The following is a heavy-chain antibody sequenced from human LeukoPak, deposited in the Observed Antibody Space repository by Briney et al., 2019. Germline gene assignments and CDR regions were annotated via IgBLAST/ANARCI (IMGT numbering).Heavy chain of an antibody. CDR2: VYAAGAT. CDR1: GDSLYPYY. Sequence: SETLSLTCTVSGDSLYPYYWNWIRQPPGKGLEWIGFVYAAGATNYSPSLQSRVTIFVDTSKNQFSLKLTSVTAADTAVYFCAMEILAGRPGRFDSWGQGTLVSVSS. CDR3: AMEILAGRPGRFDS. J-gene: IGHJ4*02. D-gene: IGHD6-6*01. V-gene: IGHV4-4*08.